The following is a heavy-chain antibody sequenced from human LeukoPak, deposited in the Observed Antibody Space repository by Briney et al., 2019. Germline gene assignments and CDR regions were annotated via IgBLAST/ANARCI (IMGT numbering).Heavy chain of an antibody. Sequence: ASVKVFCKASGYTFTSYDINWVRQATGQGLEWMGWMNPNSGNTGYAQKFQGRVTMTRNTSISTAYMELSSLRSEDTAVYYCARTLGIARIAVGHWFDPWGQGTLVTVSS. V-gene: IGHV1-8*01. CDR1: GYTFTSYD. D-gene: IGHD6-19*01. CDR3: ARTLGIARIAVGHWFDP. J-gene: IGHJ5*02. CDR2: MNPNSGNT.